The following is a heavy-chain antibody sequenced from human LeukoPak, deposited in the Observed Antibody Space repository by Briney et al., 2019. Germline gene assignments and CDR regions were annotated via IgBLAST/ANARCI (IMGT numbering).Heavy chain of an antibody. CDR3: ASGGHIDY. CDR1: GFTFSSYW. V-gene: IGHV3-7*03. Sequence: GGSLRLSCAASGFTFSSYWMSWVRQAPGKGLEWVANIKPEGSEKYYVDSVKGRFTISRDNAENSLYLQMNSLRPEDTAMYYRASGGHIDYYGQGTLVTVSS. D-gene: IGHD2-21*01. CDR2: IKPEGSEK. J-gene: IGHJ4*02.